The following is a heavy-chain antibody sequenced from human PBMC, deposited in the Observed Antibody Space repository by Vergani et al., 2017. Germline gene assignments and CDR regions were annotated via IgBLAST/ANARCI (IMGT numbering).Heavy chain of an antibody. Sequence: EVQLLESGGGLVQPGGSLRLSCAASGFAFSSYAMSWVRQAPGKGLEWVSAISGSGGSTYYAYSVKGRFTISRDNSKNTLYLQMNSLRAEDTAVYYCAKDSGYSNYAGPLDYWGQGTLVTVSS. V-gene: IGHV3-23*01. CDR3: AKDSGYSNYAGPLDY. J-gene: IGHJ4*02. D-gene: IGHD4-11*01. CDR1: GFAFSSYA. CDR2: ISGSGGST.